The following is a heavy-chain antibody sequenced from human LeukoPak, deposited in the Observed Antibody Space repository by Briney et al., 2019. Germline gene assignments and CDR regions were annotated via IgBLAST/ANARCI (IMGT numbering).Heavy chain of an antibody. CDR1: GYTFTSYY. V-gene: IGHV1-46*01. Sequence: ASVKVSCKASGYTFTSYYMHWVRQAPGQGLEWMGIINPSGGSTSYAQKFQGRVTMTRDTSTSTVYMELSSLRSEDTAVYYCARDSPHYDILTGYPKAAFDVWGRGTMVTVSS. J-gene: IGHJ3*01. CDR3: ARDSPHYDILTGYPKAAFDV. CDR2: INPSGGST. D-gene: IGHD3-9*01.